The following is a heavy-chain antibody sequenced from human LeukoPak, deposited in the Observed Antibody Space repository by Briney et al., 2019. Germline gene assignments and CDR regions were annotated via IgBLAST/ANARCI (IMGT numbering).Heavy chain of an antibody. D-gene: IGHD4-17*01. CDR3: ARPSATVTPKAFDI. CDR1: GASISSSGYY. CDR2: VYYSGST. J-gene: IGHJ3*02. Sequence: SETLSLTCVVSGASISSSGYYWDWIRQPPGKGLEWIGSVYYSGSTYYNPSLKGRVTISVDTSKSQFSLKLTSVTAADTAVYYCARPSATVTPKAFDIWGLGTVVTVSS. V-gene: IGHV4-39*01.